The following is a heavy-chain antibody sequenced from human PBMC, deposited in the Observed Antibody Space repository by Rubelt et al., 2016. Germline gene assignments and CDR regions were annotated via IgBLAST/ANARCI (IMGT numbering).Heavy chain of an antibody. CDR2: VYYSGDT. J-gene: IGHJ2*01. CDR3: ARHSPAVYWWFDL. V-gene: IGHV4-39*01. Sequence: QLQLQESGPGLVKPSETLSLACTVSGGSISSSNYWGWVRQSPGKGLEWIATVYYSGDTYFKSSLKSRVSISLDTSKNQFSSKLTSATAADTAVYYCARHSPAVYWWFDLWGRGTLVTVAS. D-gene: IGHD6-19*01. CDR1: GGSISSSNY.